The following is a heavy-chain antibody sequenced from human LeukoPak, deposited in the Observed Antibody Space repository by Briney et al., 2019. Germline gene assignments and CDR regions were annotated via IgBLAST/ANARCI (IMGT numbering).Heavy chain of an antibody. V-gene: IGHV6-1*01. CDR2: TYYRSKWYN. CDR3: ARDYPLGPISDSSGWYYFDY. CDR1: GDSVSSNSAA. J-gene: IGHJ4*02. Sequence: SQTLSLTCAISGDSVSSNSAAWNWIRQSPSRGLEWLGRTYYRSKWYNDYAVSVKSRITINPDTSKNQFSLQLNSVTPEDTAVYYCARDYPLGPISDSSGWYYFDYWGQGTLVTVSP. D-gene: IGHD6-19*01.